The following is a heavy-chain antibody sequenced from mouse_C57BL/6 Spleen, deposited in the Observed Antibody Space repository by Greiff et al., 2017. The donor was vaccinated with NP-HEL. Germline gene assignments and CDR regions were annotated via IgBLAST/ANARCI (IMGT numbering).Heavy chain of an antibody. CDR1: GYTFTSYW. D-gene: IGHD1-1*01. CDR3: ARSGGSSYCAMDY. CDR2: IDPSDSYT. Sequence: QVQLQQPGAELVMPGASVKLSCKASGYTFTSYWMHWVKQRPGQGLEWIGEIDPSDSYTNYNQKFKGNSTLTVDKSSSTAYMQLSSLTSEDSAVYYCARSGGSSYCAMDYWGQGTSVTVSS. J-gene: IGHJ4*01. V-gene: IGHV1-69*01.